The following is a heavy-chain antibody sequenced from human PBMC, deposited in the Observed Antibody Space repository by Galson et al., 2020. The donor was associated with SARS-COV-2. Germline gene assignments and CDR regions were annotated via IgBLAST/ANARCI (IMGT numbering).Heavy chain of an antibody. CDR1: GFTFSSYD. CDR3: ARGKYYFDNSGSPNFYSDY. V-gene: IGHV3-13*01. Sequence: GGSLRLSCAASGFTFSSYDMDWVRQAPGKGLEWVSAIGTVGNTYYTGSVKGRFTISRENAKNSLYLQMNSLRAGDTAVYYCARGKYYFDNSGSPNFYSDYWGQGTLVTVSS. D-gene: IGHD3-22*01. J-gene: IGHJ4*02. CDR2: IGTVGNT.